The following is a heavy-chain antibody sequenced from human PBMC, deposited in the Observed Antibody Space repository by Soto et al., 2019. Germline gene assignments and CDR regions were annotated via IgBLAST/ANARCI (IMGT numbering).Heavy chain of an antibody. V-gene: IGHV4-30-4*01. Sequence: TSETLSLTCTVSGGSISSGDYYWSWIRQPPGKGLEWIGYIYYSGSTYYNPSLKSRVTISVDTSKNQFSLKLSSVTAADTAVYYCARAERDVDTAMVFDYWGQGTLVTV. CDR2: IYYSGST. D-gene: IGHD5-18*01. CDR3: ARAERDVDTAMVFDY. J-gene: IGHJ4*02. CDR1: GGSISSGDYY.